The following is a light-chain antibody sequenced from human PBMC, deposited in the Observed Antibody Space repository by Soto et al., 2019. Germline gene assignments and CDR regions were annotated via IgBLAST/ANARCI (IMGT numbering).Light chain of an antibody. CDR2: LTS. CDR1: QAVNTR. Sequence: EIVLTQSPATLSSFPGDRVTPSCRASQAVNTRLAWYQHKPGQAPRLLIYLTSNRAAGIPARFSGSGSGTDFTRTISDVEPEDFAVYYCHQRQSWPRTFGQGTKVDIK. V-gene: IGKV3-11*01. J-gene: IGKJ1*01. CDR3: HQRQSWPRT.